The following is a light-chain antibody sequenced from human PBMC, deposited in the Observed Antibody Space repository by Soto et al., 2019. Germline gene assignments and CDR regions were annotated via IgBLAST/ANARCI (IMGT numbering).Light chain of an antibody. J-gene: IGLJ1*01. CDR3: CSFAGSRTFV. Sequence: QSALTQPASVSGSPGQSITISCTGTSSDVGNYNLVSWFQQYPGKAPKLMIYEGSKRPAGVSDRFSGSKSGNTASLTISGLQAEDEADYHCCSFAGSRTFVFGTGTKLTV. V-gene: IGLV2-23*01. CDR1: SSDVGNYNL. CDR2: EGS.